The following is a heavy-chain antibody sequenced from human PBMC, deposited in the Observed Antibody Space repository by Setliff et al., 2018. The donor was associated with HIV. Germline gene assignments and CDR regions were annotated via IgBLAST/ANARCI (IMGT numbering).Heavy chain of an antibody. CDR2: VSHTGST. V-gene: IGHV4-34*01. CDR3: AREGTYSGTYWVRRVASFDI. Sequence: PSETLSLTCAVYGRSLSGYYWRWIRQPQGKGLEWIGDVSHTGSTNYNPSLKSRITISADTPKNQFSLKLRTVTAADTAVYYCAREGTYSGTYWVRRVASFDIWGQGTMVTVSS. D-gene: IGHD1-26*01. J-gene: IGHJ3*02. CDR1: GRSLSGYY.